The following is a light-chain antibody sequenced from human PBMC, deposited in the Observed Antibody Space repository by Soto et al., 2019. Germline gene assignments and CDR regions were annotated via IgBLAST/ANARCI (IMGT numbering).Light chain of an antibody. CDR2: EVS. CDR1: SSDVGGYNY. CDR3: TSYTTSSTHGV. V-gene: IGLV2-14*01. Sequence: QSALTQPASVSGSPGQSITISCTGTSSDVGGYNYVSWYQQHPDKAPKPMIYEVSNRPSGVSNRFSGSKSGNTASLTISGRQAEDEADYYCTSYTTSSTHGVFGGGTKLTVL. J-gene: IGLJ3*02.